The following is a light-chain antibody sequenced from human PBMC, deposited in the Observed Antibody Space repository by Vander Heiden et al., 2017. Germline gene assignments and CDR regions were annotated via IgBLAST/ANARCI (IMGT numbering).Light chain of an antibody. V-gene: IGKV1-39*01. J-gene: IGKJ2*01. CDR3: QQSYSTPYT. Sequence: DIQLTQSPSSLSASVGDRVTITCRASQSISSYLNWYQQKPGKAPKLLIYAASSLQSGGPSRFSGSGSGTDFILTISSLQPEDFATYYCQQSYSTPYTFGQGTKLEIK. CDR2: AAS. CDR1: QSISSY.